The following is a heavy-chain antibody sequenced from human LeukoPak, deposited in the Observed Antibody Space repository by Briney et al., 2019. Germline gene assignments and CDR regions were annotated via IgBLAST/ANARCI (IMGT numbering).Heavy chain of an antibody. Sequence: SETLSLTCTVSGDSISGTHYWSWIRQAPGKGLEYIGYIYYSGATNYNPSLKSRLTISVDTSRNQFSLRLRSVTAADTAIYYCARDSSLLGSFDDWGQGTLVTVSS. CDR1: GDSISGTHY. CDR3: ARDSSLLGSFDD. V-gene: IGHV4-59*11. CDR2: IYYSGAT. D-gene: IGHD7-27*01. J-gene: IGHJ4*02.